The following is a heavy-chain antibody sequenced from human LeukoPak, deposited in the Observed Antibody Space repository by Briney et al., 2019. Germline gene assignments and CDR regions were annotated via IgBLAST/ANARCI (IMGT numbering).Heavy chain of an antibody. CDR2: IISSGGST. CDR1: GFTFSSYA. Sequence: PGGSLLRSCAASGFTFSSYAMSWVRQDPGKGLEWGSAIISSGGSTYYAESVKGRFTISRDNPKNTLYLQMKSLRAEDKAVYYCAKGVDIVVVPAAMRWLRSFLYFDYWGQGTLVTVSS. J-gene: IGHJ4*02. CDR3: AKGVDIVVVPAAMRWLRSFLYFDY. D-gene: IGHD2-2*03. V-gene: IGHV3-23*01.